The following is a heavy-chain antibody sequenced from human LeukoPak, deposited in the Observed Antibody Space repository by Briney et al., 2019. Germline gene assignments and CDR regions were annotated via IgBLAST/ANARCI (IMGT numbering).Heavy chain of an antibody. CDR2: ISSSGSTI. J-gene: IGHJ5*02. CDR1: GFTVSSNY. D-gene: IGHD2-2*01. Sequence: GGSLRLSCAASGFTVSSNYMSWVRQAPGKGLEWVSYISSSGSTIYYADSVKGRFTISRDNAKNSLYLQMNSLRAEDTAVYYCASGVPAAPNWFDPWGQGTLVTVSS. V-gene: IGHV3-11*04. CDR3: ASGVPAAPNWFDP.